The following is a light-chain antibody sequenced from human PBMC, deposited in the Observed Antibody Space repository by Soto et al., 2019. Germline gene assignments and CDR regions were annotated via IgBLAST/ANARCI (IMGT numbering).Light chain of an antibody. CDR2: KAS. Sequence: DIQMTQSPSTLSASVGDRVTITCRASQSISSWLAWYQQKPGKAPKLLIYKASSLESGVPSRLSGRASETEFSLTIRSRQPDAYGAYSCQRYNSFRTFGQGTKVEIK. CDR1: QSISSW. J-gene: IGKJ1*01. CDR3: QRYNSFRT. V-gene: IGKV1-5*03.